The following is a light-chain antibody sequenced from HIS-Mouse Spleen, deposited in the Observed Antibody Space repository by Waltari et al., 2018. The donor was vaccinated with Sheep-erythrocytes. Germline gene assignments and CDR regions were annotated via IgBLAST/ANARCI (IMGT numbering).Light chain of an antibody. CDR1: SSNIGSNT. CDR2: SNN. CDR3: AAWDDSLNGPV. J-gene: IGLJ3*02. Sequence: QSVLTQPPSASGTPGQRVTISCSGSSSNIGSNTVNWYQQLPGTAPKLLIYSNNQRASGVPDRVSGSKSGTSASLAISGLQSEDEADYYCAAWDDSLNGPVFGGGTKLTVL. V-gene: IGLV1-44*01.